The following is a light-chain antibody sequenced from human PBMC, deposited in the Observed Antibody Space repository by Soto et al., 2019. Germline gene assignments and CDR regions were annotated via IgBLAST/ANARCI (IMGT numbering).Light chain of an antibody. CDR2: DDS. CDR3: QVWDSPSDHWV. J-gene: IGLJ3*02. CDR1: NIGSKS. V-gene: IGLV3-21*02. Sequence: SYELTQPPSVSVAPGQTATITCGGKNIGSKSVHWYQKKPGQAPVLVVYDDSDRPSGIPDRFSGSNSENTATLTITWVEAGDEADYYCQVWDSPSDHWVFGGGTQLTVL.